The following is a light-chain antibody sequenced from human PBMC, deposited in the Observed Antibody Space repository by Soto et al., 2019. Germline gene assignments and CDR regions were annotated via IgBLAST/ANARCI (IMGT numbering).Light chain of an antibody. CDR3: SSYLSTSRYV. J-gene: IGLJ1*01. CDR2: EVI. V-gene: IGLV2-18*02. Sequence: QSALTQPPSVSGSPGQSVTISCTGTSSDVGKYDRVSWYQQPPGTAPKLIIYEVINRPSGVPARFSGSKSGNTASLTISGFQAEDEADYYSSSYLSTSRYVFGAGTKVTVL. CDR1: SSDVGKYDR.